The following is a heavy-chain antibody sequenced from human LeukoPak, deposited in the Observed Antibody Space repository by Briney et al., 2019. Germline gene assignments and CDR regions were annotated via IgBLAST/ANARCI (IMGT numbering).Heavy chain of an antibody. V-gene: IGHV3-23*01. J-gene: IGHJ4*02. CDR1: GFTFSSYA. D-gene: IGHD4-17*01. CDR3: AKGTTVTRYYFDY. CDR2: ISGSGGST. Sequence: PGGSLRLSCAASGFTFSSYAMSWVRQAPGKGLERVSAISGSGGSTYYADSVKGRFTISRDNSKNTLYLQMNSLRAEDTAVYYCAKGTTVTRYYFDYWGQGTLVTVSS.